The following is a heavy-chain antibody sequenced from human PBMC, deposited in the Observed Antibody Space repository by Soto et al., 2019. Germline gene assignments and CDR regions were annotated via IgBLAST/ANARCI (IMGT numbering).Heavy chain of an antibody. D-gene: IGHD3-10*01. CDR1: GYTFTSYY. Sequence: GASVKVSCKASGYTFTSYYMHWVRQAPGQGLEWMGIINPSGGSTSYAQKFQGRVTMTRDTSTSTAYMELSSLRSEDTAVYYFARAEGLMGASLPLRGFDYWGQGTLVTVSS. V-gene: IGHV1-46*01. CDR3: ARAEGLMGASLPLRGFDY. CDR2: INPSGGST. J-gene: IGHJ4*02.